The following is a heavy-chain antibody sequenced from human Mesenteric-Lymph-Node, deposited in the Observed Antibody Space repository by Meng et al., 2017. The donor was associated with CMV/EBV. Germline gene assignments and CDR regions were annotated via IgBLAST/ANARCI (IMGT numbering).Heavy chain of an antibody. CDR2: IKPDGGEK. CDR1: GFTFSSFW. CDR3: ARVLAAHCDC. Sequence: GGSLRLSCAASGFTFSSFWMSWVRQAPGKGLEWVANIKPDGGEKYYVDSMKGRFTISRDNAKHSLFLQMNSLRVEDTAVYYCARVLAAHCDCWGQGTQVTVSS. V-gene: IGHV3-7*01. J-gene: IGHJ4*02. D-gene: IGHD6-6*01.